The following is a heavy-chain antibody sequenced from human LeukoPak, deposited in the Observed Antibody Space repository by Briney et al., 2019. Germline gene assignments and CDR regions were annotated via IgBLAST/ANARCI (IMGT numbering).Heavy chain of an antibody. J-gene: IGHJ5*02. V-gene: IGHV3-64*02. CDR2: ISSNGGST. CDR1: GFTFSSYA. D-gene: IGHD1-14*01. Sequence: GGSLRLSCAASGFTFSSYAMHWVRQAPGKGLEYVSAISSNGGSTYYADSVKGRFTISRENAKRSLFLQMNSLTPGDTAIYFCARGLPGGLDPWGQGTLVTVSS. CDR3: ARGLPGGLDP.